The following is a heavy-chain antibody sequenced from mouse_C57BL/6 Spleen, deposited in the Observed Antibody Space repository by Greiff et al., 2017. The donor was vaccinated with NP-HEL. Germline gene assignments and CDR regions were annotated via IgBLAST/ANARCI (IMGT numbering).Heavy chain of an antibody. CDR2: IDPSASYT. CDR3: ARGHYGSPWFAY. V-gene: IGHV1-69*01. J-gene: IGHJ3*01. CDR1: GYTFTSYW. Sequence: QVQLQQPGAELVMPGASVKLSCKASGYTFTSYWMHWVKQRPGQGLEWIGEIDPSASYTKYNQKFKGKSTLTVDKSSSTAYMQLSSLTSEDSAVYYCARGHYGSPWFAYWGQGTLVTVSA. D-gene: IGHD1-1*01.